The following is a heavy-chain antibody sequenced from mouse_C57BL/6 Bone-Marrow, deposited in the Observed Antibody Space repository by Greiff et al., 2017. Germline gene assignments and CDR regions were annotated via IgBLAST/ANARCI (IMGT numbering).Heavy chain of an antibody. CDR1: GFTFSDYG. V-gene: IGHV5-15*04. Sequence: EVKLVESGGGLVQPGGSLKLSCAASGFTFSDYGMAWVRQAPRKGPEWVAFISNLAYSIYYADTVTGRFTISRENAKNTLYLEMSSLRSEDTAMYYCDLTTDGDYAMDYWGQGTSVTVSS. CDR2: ISNLAYSI. CDR3: DLTTDGDYAMDY. D-gene: IGHD1-1*01. J-gene: IGHJ4*01.